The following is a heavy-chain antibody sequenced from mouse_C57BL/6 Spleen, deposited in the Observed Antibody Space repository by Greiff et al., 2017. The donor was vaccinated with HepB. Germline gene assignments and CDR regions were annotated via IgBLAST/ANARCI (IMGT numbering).Heavy chain of an antibody. J-gene: IGHJ2*01. D-gene: IGHD3-2*02. CDR1: GFTFSSYA. Sequence: EVQGVESGEGLVKPGGSLKLSCAASGFTFSSYAMSWVRQAPEKRLEWVAYISSGGDYIYYADTVKGRFTISRDNARNTLYLQMSILKSEDTAMYYCTRDSSAFDYWGQGTTLTVSS. CDR2: ISSGGDYI. V-gene: IGHV5-9-1*02. CDR3: TRDSSAFDY.